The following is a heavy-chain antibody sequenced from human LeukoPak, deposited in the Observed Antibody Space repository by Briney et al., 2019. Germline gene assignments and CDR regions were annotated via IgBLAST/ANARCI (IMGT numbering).Heavy chain of an antibody. V-gene: IGHV1-8*01. CDR3: VVRLVRTVMDAFDM. D-gene: IGHD3-16*01. J-gene: IGHJ3*02. Sequence: ASVTVSCKASGYTFSRYDINWVRQATGQGLEWMGWMNPYSGNTDYAQKFQGRVTMTWDTSISTAYMQLSSLRSEDTAVYYCVVRLVRTVMDAFDMWGQGTMVTVSS. CDR1: GYTFSRYD. CDR2: MNPYSGNT.